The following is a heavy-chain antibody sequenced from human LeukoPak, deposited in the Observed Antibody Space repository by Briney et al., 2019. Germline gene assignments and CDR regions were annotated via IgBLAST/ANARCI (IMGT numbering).Heavy chain of an antibody. Sequence: KPSETLSLTCTVSGGSISSYYWSWIRQLPGKGLEWIGYIYTSGSTNYNPSLKSRVTISVDTSKNQFSLKLSSVTTADTAVYYCASQDGYGKGWFDPWGQGTLVTVSS. D-gene: IGHD5-24*01. CDR2: IYTSGST. CDR3: ASQDGYGKGWFDP. V-gene: IGHV4-4*09. J-gene: IGHJ5*02. CDR1: GGSISSYY.